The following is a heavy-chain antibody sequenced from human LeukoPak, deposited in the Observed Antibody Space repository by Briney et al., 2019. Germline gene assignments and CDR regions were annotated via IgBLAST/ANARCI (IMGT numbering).Heavy chain of an antibody. CDR2: ICGSCGNT. D-gene: IGHD3-3*01. J-gene: IGHJ4*02. CDR3: TKDVGVVMFDY. V-gene: IGHV3-23*01. Sequence: VSTICGSCGNTHYADSVKGRFTISRDNSKSMLYLQMSSLRAEDTAVYYCTKDVGVVMFDYWGQGTLVTVSS.